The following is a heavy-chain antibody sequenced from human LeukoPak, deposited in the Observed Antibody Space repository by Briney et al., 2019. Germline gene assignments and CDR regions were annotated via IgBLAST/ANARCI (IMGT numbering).Heavy chain of an antibody. D-gene: IGHD3-10*01. CDR1: GYTFISYV. V-gene: IGHV1-8*01. J-gene: IGHJ6*02. CDR2: LHPNSGNT. CDR3: ARAITLLWFGEFNYYYYGMDV. Sequence: GSVNVSFLATGYTFISYVINGVRPATGQGLAWMGWLHPNSGNTGYAHKLYCRVTMTRTPSISTAYMELSSLRSEDTAVYYCARAITLLWFGEFNYYYYGMDVWGQATTVTVSS.